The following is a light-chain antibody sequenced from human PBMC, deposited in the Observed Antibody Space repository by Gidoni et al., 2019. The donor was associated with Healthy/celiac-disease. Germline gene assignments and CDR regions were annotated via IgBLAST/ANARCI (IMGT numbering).Light chain of an antibody. CDR1: QSVSSSY. CDR3: EQYGSAPLT. Sequence: IVLAQSPATLSLSPGERSTLSCRASQSVSSSYLAWYQQKPGLAPRLLIYAASSRATGIPDRYSGSGSGTDLTLTISRLEPEDFAVYYCEQYGSAPLTFXGXTKVEIK. CDR2: AAS. J-gene: IGKJ4*01. V-gene: IGKV3D-20*01.